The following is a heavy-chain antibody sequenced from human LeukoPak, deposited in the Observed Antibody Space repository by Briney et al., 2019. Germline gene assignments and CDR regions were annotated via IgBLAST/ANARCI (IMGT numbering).Heavy chain of an antibody. J-gene: IGHJ4*02. CDR3: ARDDPAYYFDY. CDR2: INPNSGGT. CDR1: GYTFTGYY. V-gene: IGHV1-2*02. Sequence: ASVKVSCKASGYTFTGYYMPWVRQAPGQGLEWMGWINPNSGGTNYAQKFQGRVTMTRETSISTAYMELSRLRSDDTAVYYCARDDPAYYFDYWGQGTLVTVSS.